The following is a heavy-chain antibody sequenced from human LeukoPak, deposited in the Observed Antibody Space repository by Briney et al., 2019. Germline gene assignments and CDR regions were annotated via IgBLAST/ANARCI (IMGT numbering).Heavy chain of an antibody. D-gene: IGHD3-22*01. Sequence: KSSETLSLTCTVSGGSISSSSYYWGWIRQPPGKGLEWIGSIYYSGSTYYNPSLKSRVTISVDTSKNQFSLKLSSVTAADTAVYYCARHTYYDSSGYPIDYWGQGTLVTVSS. CDR3: ARHTYYDSSGYPIDY. V-gene: IGHV4-39*01. CDR2: IYYSGST. CDR1: GGSISSSSYY. J-gene: IGHJ4*02.